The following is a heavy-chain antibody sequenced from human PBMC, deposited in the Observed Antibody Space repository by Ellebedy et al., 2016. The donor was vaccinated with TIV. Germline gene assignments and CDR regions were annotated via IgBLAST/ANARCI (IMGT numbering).Heavy chain of an antibody. Sequence: GESLKISCAGSGFTFSGHSMNWVRQTPGKGLEWVSYIYSRGSTIYYADSVKGRFTASRDNAMNSLSLQMNSLRVEDTAVYYCTRDVQRWLQLGYWGQGTLVTVSS. D-gene: IGHD5-24*01. CDR1: GFTFSGHS. V-gene: IGHV3-48*04. J-gene: IGHJ4*02. CDR2: IYSRGSTI. CDR3: TRDVQRWLQLGY.